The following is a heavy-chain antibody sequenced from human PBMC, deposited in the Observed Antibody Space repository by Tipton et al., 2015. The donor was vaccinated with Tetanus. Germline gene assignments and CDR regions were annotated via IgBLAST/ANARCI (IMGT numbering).Heavy chain of an antibody. CDR1: GFTFDDYA. D-gene: IGHD6-19*01. CDR2: ISWNSGSI. CDR3: ARDRDGGWSFDP. J-gene: IGHJ5*02. V-gene: IGHV3-9*03. Sequence: QLVQSGGGLVQPGRSLRLSCAASGFTFDDYAMHWVRQAPGKGLEWVSGISWNSGSIGYADSVKGRFTISRDNAKNMLYLQMDSLRREDMAVYYCARDRDGGWSFDPWGHGTLVTVSS.